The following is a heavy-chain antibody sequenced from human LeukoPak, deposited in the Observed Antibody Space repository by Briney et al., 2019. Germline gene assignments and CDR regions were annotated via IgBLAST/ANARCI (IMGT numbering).Heavy chain of an antibody. Sequence: SETLSLTCAVYGGSFSGYYWSWIRQPPGKGLEWIGEINHSGSTNYNPSLKSRVTIPVDTSKNQFSLKLSSVTAADTAVYYCASDRRATVTTRANPYYYYGMDVWGQGTTVTVS. D-gene: IGHD4-17*01. J-gene: IGHJ6*02. V-gene: IGHV4-34*01. CDR2: INHSGST. CDR3: ASDRRATVTTRANPYYYYGMDV. CDR1: GGSFSGYY.